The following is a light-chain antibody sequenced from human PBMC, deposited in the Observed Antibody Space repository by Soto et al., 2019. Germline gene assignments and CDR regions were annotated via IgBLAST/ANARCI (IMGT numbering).Light chain of an antibody. CDR3: SSYAGRNNYV. J-gene: IGLJ1*01. V-gene: IGLV2-8*01. CDR2: EVS. Sequence: QSALTQPPSASGSPGQSVTISCTGTSSDIGGYNDVSWYQQHPGKAPKHMIYEVSTRPSGVPDRFTGSKSGNTASLTVSWLQDEDEADYYCSSYAGRNNYVFGSGTKLTVL. CDR1: SSDIGGYND.